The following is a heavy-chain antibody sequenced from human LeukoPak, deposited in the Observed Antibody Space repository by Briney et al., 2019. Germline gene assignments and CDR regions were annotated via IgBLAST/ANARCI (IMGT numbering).Heavy chain of an antibody. D-gene: IGHD4-17*01. Sequence: ASVTVSCTVSGYTLTELSMHWVRQAPGKGLEWMGGFDPEDGETIYAQKFQGRVTMTEDTSTDTAYMELSSLRSEDTAVYYCATIVTDSMHDYGFLWGQGTLVTVSS. V-gene: IGHV1-24*01. J-gene: IGHJ4*02. CDR3: ATIVTDSMHDYGFL. CDR1: GYTLTELS. CDR2: FDPEDGET.